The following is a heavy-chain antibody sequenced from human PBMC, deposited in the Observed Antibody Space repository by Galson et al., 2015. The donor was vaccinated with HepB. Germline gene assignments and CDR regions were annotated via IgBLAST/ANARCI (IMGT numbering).Heavy chain of an antibody. D-gene: IGHD3-3*01. CDR3: ARVRITIFEVGIKDGMDV. J-gene: IGHJ6*02. CDR1: GYTFTDYY. Sequence: SVKVSCKASGYTFTDYYIHWVRQAPGQGLEWMGWINPKTGGTDYVQKFQGRVTMTRDRAISTAYMELRSLTSDDTAVYYCARVRITIFEVGIKDGMDVWGQGTAVTVSS. V-gene: IGHV1-2*02. CDR2: INPKTGGT.